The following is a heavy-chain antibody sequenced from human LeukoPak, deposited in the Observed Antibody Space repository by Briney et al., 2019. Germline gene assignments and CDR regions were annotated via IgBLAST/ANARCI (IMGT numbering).Heavy chain of an antibody. CDR3: AKAAVAGVLYNWFDP. V-gene: IGHV3-30*18. J-gene: IGHJ5*02. CDR1: GFTFSSYG. Sequence: GRSLRLSCAASGFTFSSYGMHWVRQAPGKGLEWVAVISYDGSNKYYADSVKGRFTISRDNSKNTLYLQMNGLRAEDTAVYYCAKAAVAGVLYNWFDPWGQGTLVTVSS. D-gene: IGHD6-19*01. CDR2: ISYDGSNK.